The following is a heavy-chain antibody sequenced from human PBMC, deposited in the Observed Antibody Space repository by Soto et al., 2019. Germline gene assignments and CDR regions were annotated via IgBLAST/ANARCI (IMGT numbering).Heavy chain of an antibody. D-gene: IGHD6-6*01. CDR1: GFTFSSYS. CDR3: ARDGSIAARPMDR. Sequence: EVQPVESGGGLVQPGGSLRLSCAASGFTFSSYSMNWVRQAPGKGLEWVSYISSSSSTIYYADSVKGRFTISRDNAKNSLYLQMNSLRAEDTAVYYCARDGSIAARPMDRWGQGTLVTVSS. V-gene: IGHV3-48*01. J-gene: IGHJ4*02. CDR2: ISSSSSTI.